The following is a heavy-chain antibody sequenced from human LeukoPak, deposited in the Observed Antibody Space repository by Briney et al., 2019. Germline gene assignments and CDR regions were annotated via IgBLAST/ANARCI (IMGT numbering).Heavy chain of an antibody. CDR3: ARAVAGEGNWFDP. CDR1: GYTFTSYY. Sequence: ASVKVSCKASGYTFTSYYMHWLRQAPGQGLEWMGIINPSGGSTSYAQKFQGRVTMTRDTSISTAYMELSRLRSDDTAVYYCARAVAGEGNWFDPWGQGTLVTVSS. D-gene: IGHD6-19*01. J-gene: IGHJ5*02. CDR2: INPSGGST. V-gene: IGHV1-46*01.